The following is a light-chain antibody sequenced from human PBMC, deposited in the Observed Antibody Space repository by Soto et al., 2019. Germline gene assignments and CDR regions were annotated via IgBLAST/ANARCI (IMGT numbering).Light chain of an antibody. V-gene: IGKV1-5*03. CDR3: QQYNTLWT. Sequence: DIQMTQSPSTLSASGGDRVTITCRATQSISGWLAWYQQEPGKAPKLLIYKASSLETGVPSGFSGSGSGTEFTLTITSLQPADSATYYCQQYNTLWTFGQGTKVEIK. J-gene: IGKJ1*01. CDR2: KAS. CDR1: QSISGW.